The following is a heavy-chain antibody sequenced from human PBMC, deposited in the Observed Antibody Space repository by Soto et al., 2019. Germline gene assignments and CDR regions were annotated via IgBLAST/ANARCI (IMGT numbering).Heavy chain of an antibody. J-gene: IGHJ6*02. V-gene: IGHV1-69*04. CDR3: AIDRFIRFLEWSTGARYYGMDV. D-gene: IGHD3-3*01. CDR1: GGTFSSYT. Sequence: GASVKVSCKASGGTFSSYTISWVRQAPGQGLEWMGRIIPILGIANYAQKFLGGVTITADESTSTAYMELSSLRSEDTAVYYCAIDRFIRFLEWSTGARYYGMDVWGQGTTVTVSS. CDR2: IIPILGIA.